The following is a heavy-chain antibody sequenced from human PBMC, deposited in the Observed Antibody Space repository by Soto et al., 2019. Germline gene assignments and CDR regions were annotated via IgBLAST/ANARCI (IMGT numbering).Heavy chain of an antibody. J-gene: IGHJ4*02. V-gene: IGHV4-31*03. D-gene: IGHD3-9*01. CDR3: AGYDILTGSKLGYYFDY. Sequence: SETLSLTCTVSGGSISSGGYYWSWIRQHPGKGLEWIGYIYYSGSTYYNPSLKSRVTISVDTSKNQFSLKLSSVTAADTAVYYCAGYDILTGSKLGYYFDYWGQGTLVTVSS. CDR2: IYYSGST. CDR1: GGSISSGGYY.